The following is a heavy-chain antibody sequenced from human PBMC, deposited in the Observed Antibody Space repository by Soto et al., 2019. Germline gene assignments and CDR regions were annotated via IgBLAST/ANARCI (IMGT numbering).Heavy chain of an antibody. V-gene: IGHV1-69*13. Sequence: RASVKVSCKASGGTFSSYAISWVRQAPGQGLEWMGGIIPIFGTANYAQKFQGRVTITADESTSTAYMELSGLRSEDTAVYYCARSLGAYCGGDCYWPLDYWGQGTLVTVSS. CDR1: GGTFSSYA. CDR3: ARSLGAYCGGDCYWPLDY. D-gene: IGHD2-21*02. J-gene: IGHJ4*02. CDR2: IIPIFGTA.